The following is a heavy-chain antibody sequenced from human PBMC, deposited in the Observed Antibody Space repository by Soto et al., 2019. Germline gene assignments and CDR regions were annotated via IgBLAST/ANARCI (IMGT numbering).Heavy chain of an antibody. CDR1: GGSISTYY. D-gene: IGHD3-16*01. CDR2: IHYSGST. Sequence: SETLSLTCTVSGGSISTYYWTWVRQPPGKGLEWIGYIHYSGSTNYNPSLKSRVTISVDTSKNQFSLKLTSVTAADTAVYFCARDIWVGGDYYYYAMDVWGQGTTVTVSS. CDR3: ARDIWVGGDYYYYAMDV. J-gene: IGHJ6*02. V-gene: IGHV4-59*01.